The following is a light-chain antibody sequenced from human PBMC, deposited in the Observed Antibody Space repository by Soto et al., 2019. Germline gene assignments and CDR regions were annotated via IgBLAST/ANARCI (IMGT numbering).Light chain of an antibody. CDR2: GNS. CDR1: SSNIGAGYD. J-gene: IGLJ1*01. Sequence: QPVLTQAPSVSGAPGQRVTISCTGSSSNIGAGYDVHWYQQLPGTAPKLLIYGNSNRPSGVPDRFSGSKSGTSASLAITGLQAEDEADYYCQSYDSSLSVYVFGTGTKVTVL. CDR3: QSYDSSLSVYV. V-gene: IGLV1-40*01.